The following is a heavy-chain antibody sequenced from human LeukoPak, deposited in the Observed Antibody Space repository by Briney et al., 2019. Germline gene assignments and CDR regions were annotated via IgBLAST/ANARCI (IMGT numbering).Heavy chain of an antibody. CDR3: ARAAWNGGGGFDP. CDR2: VNHGGDT. D-gene: IGHD3-16*01. CDR1: NGSFSGYY. Sequence: SETLSLTCAVHNGSFSGYYWSWIRQSPEKGLEWIGEVNHGGDTNYNPSLRSRVTISLDTSKNHFSLKLRSVTAADTAIYNCARAAWNGGGGFDPWGQGTLVTVSS. V-gene: IGHV4-34*01. J-gene: IGHJ5*02.